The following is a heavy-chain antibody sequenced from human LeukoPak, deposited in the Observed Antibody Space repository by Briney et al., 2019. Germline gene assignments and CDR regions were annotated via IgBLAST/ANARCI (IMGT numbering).Heavy chain of an antibody. Sequence: SETLSLTCTVSGGSISSRSYYWGWIRQPPGKGLEWIGSIYYSGSTYYNPSLKSRVTISVDTSKNQFSLKLSSVTAADTAVYYCARQEVLRYFDWLLYSNWFDPWGQGTLVTVSS. J-gene: IGHJ5*02. CDR1: GGSISSRSYY. V-gene: IGHV4-39*01. CDR2: IYYSGST. CDR3: ARQEVLRYFDWLLYSNWFDP. D-gene: IGHD3-9*01.